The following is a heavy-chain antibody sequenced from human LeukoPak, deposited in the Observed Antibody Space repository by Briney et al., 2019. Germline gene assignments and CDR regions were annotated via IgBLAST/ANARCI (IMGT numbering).Heavy chain of an antibody. J-gene: IGHJ4*02. CDR2: GHYSGTT. CDR3: ARGGRSGSYTYYFDY. Sequence: SETLSLTCSVSGGTISGYYWSWIRQPPGQGLEWIGNGHYSGTTNYSPSLKSRVTMSVDSSKKQFFLKLTSVTAADTAVYYCARGGRSGSYTYYFDYWGLGPWSPSPQ. V-gene: IGHV4-59*01. D-gene: IGHD1-26*01. CDR1: GGTISGYY.